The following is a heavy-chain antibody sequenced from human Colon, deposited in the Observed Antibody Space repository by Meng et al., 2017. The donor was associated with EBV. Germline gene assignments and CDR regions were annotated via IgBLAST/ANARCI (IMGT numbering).Heavy chain of an antibody. D-gene: IGHD4-17*01. V-gene: IGHV4-30-4*01. CDR3: ARDRKHYGERGWFDP. CDR2: IYYSGST. CDR1: VGSISSGDYY. Sequence: QVQLQESGPALVQPSQTLSLTCTVSVGSISSGDYYWSWIRQPPGKGLEWIGYIYYSGSTYSNASLKSRVTISIDRSKNQFSLKLSSVTAADTAVYYCARDRKHYGERGWFDPWGQGTLVTVSS. J-gene: IGHJ5*02.